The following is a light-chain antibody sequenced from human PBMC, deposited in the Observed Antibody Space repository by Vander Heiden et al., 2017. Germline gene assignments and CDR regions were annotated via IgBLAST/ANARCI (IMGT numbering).Light chain of an antibody. CDR3: QSYDSDNVV. CDR2: EDN. V-gene: IGLV6-57*01. Sequence: NFMLPQPHSVSASPGKTVTISCTRSSGSIASNYVQWYQQRPGSSPTTVIYEDNQRPSGVPDRFSGSIDSSSNAASLTIAGLKTEDEADYYCQSYDSDNVVFGGGTKLTVL. J-gene: IGLJ2*01. CDR1: SGSIASNY.